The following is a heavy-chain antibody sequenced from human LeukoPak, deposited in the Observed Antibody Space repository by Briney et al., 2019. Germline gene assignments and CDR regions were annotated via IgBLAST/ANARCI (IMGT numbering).Heavy chain of an antibody. V-gene: IGHV3-11*04. D-gene: IGHD6-13*01. CDR1: GFTFSDYY. CDR3: VREASGGTKGVSGTFDI. Sequence: GGSLRLSCAASGFTFSDYYMSWIRQAPGKGLEWVSYISSSGSTIYYADSVKGRFTISRDNAKNSLYLQMNSLRAEDTAVYHCVREASGGTKGVSGTFDIWGQGTLVTVSS. J-gene: IGHJ3*02. CDR2: ISSSGSTI.